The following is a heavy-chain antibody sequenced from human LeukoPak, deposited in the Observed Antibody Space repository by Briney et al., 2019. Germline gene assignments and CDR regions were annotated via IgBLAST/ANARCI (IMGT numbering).Heavy chain of an antibody. CDR2: IKQDGSEK. CDR1: GFTLSSYW. V-gene: IGHV3-7*01. J-gene: IGHJ6*03. CDR3: ARVRYFDWSYYYYYYMDV. D-gene: IGHD3-9*01. Sequence: GGSLRLSCAASGFTLSSYWMSWVRQAPGKGLEWVANIKQDGSEKYYVDSVKGRFTISRDNAKNSLYLQMNSLRAEDTAVYYCARVRYFDWSYYYYYYMDVWGKGTTVTVSS.